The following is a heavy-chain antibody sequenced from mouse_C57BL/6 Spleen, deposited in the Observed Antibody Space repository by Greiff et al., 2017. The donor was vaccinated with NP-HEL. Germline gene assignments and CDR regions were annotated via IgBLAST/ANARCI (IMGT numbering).Heavy chain of an antibody. D-gene: IGHD1-1*01. CDR3: ARFYGSHFDY. V-gene: IGHV1-64*01. J-gene: IGHJ2*01. Sequence: QVHVKQPGAELVKPGASVKLSCKASGYTFTSYWMHWVKQRPGQGLEWIGMIHPNSGSTNYNEKFKSKATLTVDKSSSTAYMQLSSLTSEDSAVYYCARFYGSHFDYWGQGTTLTVSS. CDR1: GYTFTSYW. CDR2: IHPNSGST.